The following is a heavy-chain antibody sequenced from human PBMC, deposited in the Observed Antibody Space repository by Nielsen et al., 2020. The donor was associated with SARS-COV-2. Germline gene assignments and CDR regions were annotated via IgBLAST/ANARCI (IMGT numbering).Heavy chain of an antibody. J-gene: IGHJ5*02. D-gene: IGHD2-15*01. Sequence: GESLKISCAASGFTVSSNYMSWVRQAPGKGLEWVSVIYSGGSTYYADSVKGRFTISRDNSKNTLYLQMNSLRAEGTAVYYCARDKFPCSGGSCYWFDPWGQGTLVTVSS. CDR3: ARDKFPCSGGSCYWFDP. CDR1: GFTVSSNY. V-gene: IGHV3-53*01. CDR2: IYSGGST.